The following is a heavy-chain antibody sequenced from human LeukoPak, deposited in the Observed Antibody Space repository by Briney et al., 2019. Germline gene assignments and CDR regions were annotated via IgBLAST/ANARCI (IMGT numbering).Heavy chain of an antibody. CDR3: ARGPITLDNDYFDY. D-gene: IGHD2-2*03. J-gene: IGHJ4*02. V-gene: IGHV7-4-1*02. CDR2: ITANTGRP. Sequence: ASVKVSCKASGYTFSGYYMHWVRQAPGQGLEWMGWITANTGRPTYAPGFTGRFVFSFDTSVSTAYLEISSLEAEDTAVYYCARGPITLDNDYFDYWGQGTLVTVSS. CDR1: GYTFSGYY.